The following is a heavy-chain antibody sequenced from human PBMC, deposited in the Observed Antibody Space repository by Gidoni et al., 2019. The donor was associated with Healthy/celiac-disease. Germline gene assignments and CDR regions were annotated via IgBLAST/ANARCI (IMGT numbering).Heavy chain of an antibody. J-gene: IGHJ4*02. V-gene: IGHV3-9*01. D-gene: IGHD6-19*01. CDR2: ISWNSGSI. Sequence: EVQLVESGGGLVQPGRSLRLSCAASGFTFDYYAMHWVRQAPGKGLEWVSGISWNSGSIGYADSVKGRFTISRDNAKNSLYLQMNSLRAEDTALYYCAKGGIAVAGKPWTFDYWGQGTLVTVSS. CDR1: GFTFDYYA. CDR3: AKGGIAVAGKPWTFDY.